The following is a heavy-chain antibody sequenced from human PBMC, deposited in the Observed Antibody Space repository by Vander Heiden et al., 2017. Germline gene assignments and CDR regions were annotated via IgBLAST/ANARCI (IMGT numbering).Heavy chain of an antibody. Sequence: QLQLQESGPGLVNPSEALSLTSTVAGDSISISIYYWGWIRQSPRQGLECSGPTLTTGTTYSNASRKSQVTISQDTSKNQFSLKLSSGTDADTAVYYCARPTGRSNFDSWCQGTLVTVSS. CDR1: GDSISISIYY. V-gene: IGHV4-39*01. CDR2: TLTTGTT. J-gene: IGHJ5*01. CDR3: ARPTGRSNFDS. D-gene: IGHD6-13*01.